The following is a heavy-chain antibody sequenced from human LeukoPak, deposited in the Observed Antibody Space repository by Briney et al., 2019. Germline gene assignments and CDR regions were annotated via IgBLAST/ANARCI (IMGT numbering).Heavy chain of an antibody. Sequence: ASVKVSFKASGYTFTSYYLHWVRHSPGQGLEWMVIINPSGDSTTYAQRFQDRITMTRDTSTSTVYMELRSLRSEDTAVYYCVSIGRHLDPFDYWGQGTLVTVSS. J-gene: IGHJ4*02. V-gene: IGHV1-46*01. CDR2: INPSGDST. D-gene: IGHD2-21*01. CDR3: VSIGRHLDPFDY. CDR1: GYTFTSYY.